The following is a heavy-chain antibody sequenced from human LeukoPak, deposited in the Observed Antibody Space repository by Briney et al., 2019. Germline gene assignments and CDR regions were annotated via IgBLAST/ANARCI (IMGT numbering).Heavy chain of an antibody. Sequence: ASVKVSCKASGYTFTSYDINWVRQATGQGLEWMGWMNPNSGNTGYAQKFQGRVTMTRNTSISTAYMELSSLRSEDTAVYYCARAVAMVRGVLRYYFDYWGQGTLVTVSS. CDR3: ARAVAMVRGVLRYYFDY. V-gene: IGHV1-8*01. J-gene: IGHJ4*02. D-gene: IGHD3-10*01. CDR1: GYTFTSYD. CDR2: MNPNSGNT.